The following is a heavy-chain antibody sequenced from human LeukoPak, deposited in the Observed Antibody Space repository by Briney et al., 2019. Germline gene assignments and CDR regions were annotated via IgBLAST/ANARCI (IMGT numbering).Heavy chain of an antibody. D-gene: IGHD6-19*01. CDR3: ASEWLGEDAFDI. CDR2: IYHSGST. V-gene: IGHV4-38-2*01. CDR1: GYSISSGYY. J-gene: IGHJ3*02. Sequence: SETLSLTCAVSGYSISSGYYWGWIRQPPGKGLEWIVSIYHSGSTYYNPSLKSRVTISVDTSKNQFSLKLSSVTAADTAVYYCASEWLGEDAFDIWGQGTMVTVSS.